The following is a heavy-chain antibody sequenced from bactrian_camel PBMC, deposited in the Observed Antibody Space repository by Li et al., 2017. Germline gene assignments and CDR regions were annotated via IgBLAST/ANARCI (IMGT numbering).Heavy chain of an antibody. CDR1: ETRYC. D-gene: IGHD6*01. J-gene: IGHJ6*01. V-gene: IGHV3S53*01. CDR2: MDSLGRT. CDR3: AGEQYGGCRASAAFGV. Sequence: QLVESGGGSVQPGESLRLTCTFSETRYCMGWFRQPPGKDREGVAVMDSLGRTKYADSVNGRFTISKGSRKTILYLEMHDLKPEDTAVYYCAGEQYGGCRASAAFGVWGQGTQVTVS.